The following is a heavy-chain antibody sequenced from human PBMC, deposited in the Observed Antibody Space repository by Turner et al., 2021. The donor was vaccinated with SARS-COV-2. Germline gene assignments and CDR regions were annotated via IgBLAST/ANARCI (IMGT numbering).Heavy chain of an antibody. Sequence: EVQLLESGGGLVQPGGSLILSCAASGFTFSSYAVSWVRQGAGKGLEWVSGISGSGGRKYYADSVKGRFTISRDNSKNTLYLQMNSLRAEDTAVYYCAKDGYDGIYCSGGSCYSGWFDSWGQGTLVTVSS. D-gene: IGHD2-15*01. V-gene: IGHV3-23*01. CDR3: AKDGYDGIYCSGGSCYSGWFDS. CDR2: ISGSGGRK. J-gene: IGHJ5*01. CDR1: GFTFSSYA.